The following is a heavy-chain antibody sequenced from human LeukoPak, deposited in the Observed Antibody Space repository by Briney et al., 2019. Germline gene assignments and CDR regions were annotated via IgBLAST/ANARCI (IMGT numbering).Heavy chain of an antibody. J-gene: IGHJ5*02. V-gene: IGHV1-69*13. CDR1: GGTFSSYA. CDR2: IIPIFGTA. Sequence: ASVKVSCKASGGTFSSYAISWVRQAPGQGLEWMGGIIPIFGTANYAQKFQGRVTITADESTSTAYMELSSLRSEDTAVYYCARHSSIAAKYNWFDPWGQGTLVTVSS. CDR3: ARHSSIAAKYNWFDP. D-gene: IGHD6-6*01.